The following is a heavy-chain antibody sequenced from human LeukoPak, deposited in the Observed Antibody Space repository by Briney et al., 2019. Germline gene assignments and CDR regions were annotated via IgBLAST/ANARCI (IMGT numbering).Heavy chain of an antibody. CDR2: INTSGNT. V-gene: IGHV4-4*07. CDR3: ARGLYNKLLFGELLAENWFDP. CDR1: GGSLSSYY. Sequence: SETLSLTCTVSGGSLSSYYCTWIREPAGKGLEWIGHINTSGNTKYNPSLTSRVTMSVDTSKNQFSLKLSSVTAADTAVYYCARGLYNKLLFGELLAENWFDPWGQGTLVTVSS. D-gene: IGHD3-10*01. J-gene: IGHJ5*02.